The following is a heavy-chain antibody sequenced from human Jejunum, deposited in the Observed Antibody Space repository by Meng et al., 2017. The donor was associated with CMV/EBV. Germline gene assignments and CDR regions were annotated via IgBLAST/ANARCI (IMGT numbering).Heavy chain of an antibody. CDR3: AREGGITDCSGGTCYSADYFDD. Sequence: YMSWIRQAPGKGLEWISYISTGGGTIYYADSVQGRFTISRDNAKNALYLQMNSLRAEDTAVHYCAREGGITDCSGGTCYSADYFDDWGQGTLVTVSS. CDR1: Y. J-gene: IGHJ4*02. V-gene: IGHV3-11*01. D-gene: IGHD2-15*01. CDR2: ISTGGGTI.